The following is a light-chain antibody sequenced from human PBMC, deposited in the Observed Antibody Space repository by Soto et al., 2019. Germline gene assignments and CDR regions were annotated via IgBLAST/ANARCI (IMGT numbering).Light chain of an antibody. J-gene: IGLJ2*01. CDR1: SSNIGSNT. CDR3: AAWDDSLNGLV. Sequence: QAVVTQPPSASGTPGQRVTISCSGSSSNIGSNTVNWYQQLPKTAPKLLIYTNNQRPSGVPDRFSGSKSGTSASLAISGLQSEDEDDYYCAAWDDSLNGLVFGGGTKVTVL. V-gene: IGLV1-44*01. CDR2: TNN.